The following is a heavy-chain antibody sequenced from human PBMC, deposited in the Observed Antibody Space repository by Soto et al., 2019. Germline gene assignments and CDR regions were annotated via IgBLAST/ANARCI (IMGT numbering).Heavy chain of an antibody. J-gene: IGHJ6*02. Sequence: EVQLVESGGGLVRPGGSLRLSCAASGFTFSSYWMHWVRQVPGKWMVWVSRMDEDGGTTDYADSVKGRFTISRDNAKNPLYLQMNSLGVEDTAVYYCASDLSGRADVWGQGTTVTVSS. V-gene: IGHV3-74*02. CDR2: MDEDGGTT. CDR1: GFTFSSYW. CDR3: ASDLSGRADV. D-gene: IGHD3-10*01.